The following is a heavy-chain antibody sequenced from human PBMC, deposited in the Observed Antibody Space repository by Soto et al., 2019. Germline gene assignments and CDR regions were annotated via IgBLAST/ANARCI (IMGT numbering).Heavy chain of an antibody. CDR1: GFSLSTSGMC. V-gene: IGHV2-70*01. Sequence: SGPTLVNPTQTLTLTCTFSGFSLSTSGMCVSWIRQPPGKALEWLALIDWDDDKYYSTSLKTRLTISKDTSKNQVVLTMTNMDPVDTATYYCARTIQGTYSSSWYNWFDPWGQGTLGTVSS. D-gene: IGHD6-13*01. CDR2: IDWDDDK. J-gene: IGHJ5*02. CDR3: ARTIQGTYSSSWYNWFDP.